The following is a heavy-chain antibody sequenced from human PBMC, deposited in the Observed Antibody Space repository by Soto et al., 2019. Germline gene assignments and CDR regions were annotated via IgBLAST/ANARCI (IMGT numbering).Heavy chain of an antibody. J-gene: IGHJ4*02. Sequence: SETLSLTCTVSGGSITRRNHYWGWVRQPPGKGLEWVASIHHTGTTYYNPSLRSRITMSIDTSNNRFSLSLTSVTAADTATSFCSTYSYYGHSSRYHHSWGQATLVTVCS. CDR1: GGSITRRNHY. CDR2: IHHTGTT. CDR3: STYSYYGHSSRYHHS. D-gene: IGHD2-2*01. V-gene: IGHV4-39*01.